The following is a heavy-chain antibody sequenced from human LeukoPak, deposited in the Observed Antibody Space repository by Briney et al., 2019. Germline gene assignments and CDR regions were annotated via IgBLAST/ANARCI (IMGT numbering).Heavy chain of an antibody. CDR2: IYHSGST. CDR1: GGSISSSNW. V-gene: IGHV4-4*02. Sequence: SETLSLTCAVSGGSISSSNWWSWVRQPPGKGLEWIGEIYHSGSTNYNPSLKSRVTISADKSKDQFSLKLSSVTAADTAVYYCARDSRPSLYSSSWFDYWGQGTLVTVSS. J-gene: IGHJ4*02. CDR3: ARDSRPSLYSSSWFDY. D-gene: IGHD6-13*01.